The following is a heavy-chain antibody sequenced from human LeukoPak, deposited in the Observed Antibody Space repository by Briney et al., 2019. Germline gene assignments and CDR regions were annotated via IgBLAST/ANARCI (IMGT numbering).Heavy chain of an antibody. D-gene: IGHD3-10*01. Sequence: ASVKVSCKASGYTFTSYDINWVRQATGQGLEWMGWMNPTSGNTGYAQKFQGRDTMTRNTSISTAYMELSSLRSEDTAVYHCARGITHKRRGHDYWGQGTLVTDSS. J-gene: IGHJ4*02. CDR3: ARGITHKRRGHDY. V-gene: IGHV1-8*01. CDR2: MNPTSGNT. CDR1: GYTFTSYD.